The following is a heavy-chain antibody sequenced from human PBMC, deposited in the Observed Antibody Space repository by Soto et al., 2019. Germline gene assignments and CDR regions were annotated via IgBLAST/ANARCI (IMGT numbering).Heavy chain of an antibody. Sequence: SETLSLTCTVSGGSISSGGYYWSWIRQHPGKGLEWIGYIYYSGSTYYNPSLKSRVTISVDTSKNQFSLKLSSVTAADTAVYYCARDWLNRGAAFDIWSQGTMVTVSS. CDR3: ARDWLNRGAAFDI. CDR2: IYYSGST. J-gene: IGHJ3*02. CDR1: GGSISSGGYY. D-gene: IGHD1-26*01. V-gene: IGHV4-31*03.